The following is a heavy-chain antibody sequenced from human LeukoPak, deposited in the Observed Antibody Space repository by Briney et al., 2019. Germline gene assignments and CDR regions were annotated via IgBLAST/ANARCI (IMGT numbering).Heavy chain of an antibody. CDR3: ARGGLWFGELFRGGVDV. J-gene: IGHJ6*02. CDR2: VWYDGSKE. Sequence: GGSLRLSCAASGFTFSSYSMHWVRQAPGKGLEWVAVVWYDGSKEFYADSVKGRFTISRDNSKNTLYLQTNSLRAEDTAVYYCARGGLWFGELFRGGVDVWGQGTTVTVSS. CDR1: GFTFSSYS. D-gene: IGHD3-10*01. V-gene: IGHV3-33*08.